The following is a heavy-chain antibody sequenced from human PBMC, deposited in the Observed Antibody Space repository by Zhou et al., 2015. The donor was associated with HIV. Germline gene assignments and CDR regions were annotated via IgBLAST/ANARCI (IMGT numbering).Heavy chain of an antibody. CDR3: ARSSVNHDNAFDI. Sequence: QVQLVQSGAEVKKPGSSVKVSCKASGGTFSSYAISWVRQAPGQGLEWMGGITPMFDIKNYAQKFRARLKITVDQSTNTAYMELSSLTSEDAAMYFCARSSVNHDNAFDIWGQGTKVIVSS. J-gene: IGHJ3*02. V-gene: IGHV1-69*17. CDR2: ITPMFDIK. D-gene: IGHD3-22*01. CDR1: GGTFSSYA.